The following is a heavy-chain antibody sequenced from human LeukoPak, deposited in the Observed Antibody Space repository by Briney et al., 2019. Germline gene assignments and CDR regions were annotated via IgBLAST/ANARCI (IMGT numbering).Heavy chain of an antibody. V-gene: IGHV4-39*07. CDR2: IYHSGST. CDR1: GGSISSSSYY. Sequence: SEALSLTCTVSGGSISSSSYYWGWIRQPPGKGLEWIGSIYHSGSTYYNPSLKSRVTISVDTSKNQFSLKLSSVTAADTAVYYCARDVYYDYVWGSYRFSDDAFDIWGQGTMVTVSS. J-gene: IGHJ3*02. CDR3: ARDVYYDYVWGSYRFSDDAFDI. D-gene: IGHD3-16*02.